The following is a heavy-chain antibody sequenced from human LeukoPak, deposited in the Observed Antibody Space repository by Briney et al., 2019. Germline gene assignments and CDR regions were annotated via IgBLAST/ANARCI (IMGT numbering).Heavy chain of an antibody. D-gene: IGHD3-22*01. Sequence: GGSLRLSCAASVFSFSSYAMSWVRQAPGKGLEWVSAISGSGGSTYYADSVKGGFSISRDTSKNTLCLQMNSLTAEYTAVYYCARRRISSAYHLDLWGQGTLVTASS. CDR3: ARRRISSAYHLDL. J-gene: IGHJ5*02. CDR1: VFSFSSYA. V-gene: IGHV3-23*01. CDR2: ISGSGGST.